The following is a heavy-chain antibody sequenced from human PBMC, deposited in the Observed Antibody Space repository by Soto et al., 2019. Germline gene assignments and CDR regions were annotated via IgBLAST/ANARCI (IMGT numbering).Heavy chain of an antibody. CDR3: ARGLAHRIVGATKIDY. J-gene: IGHJ4*02. D-gene: IGHD1-26*01. CDR2: INHSGST. Sequence: SETLCLTCAVYGGFFIGYYWSWIRQPPGKGLEWIGEINHSGSTNYNPSLKSRVTISVDTSKNQFSLKLSSVTAADTAVYYCARGLAHRIVGATKIDYWGQGTLVSVSS. CDR1: GGFFIGYY. V-gene: IGHV4-34*01.